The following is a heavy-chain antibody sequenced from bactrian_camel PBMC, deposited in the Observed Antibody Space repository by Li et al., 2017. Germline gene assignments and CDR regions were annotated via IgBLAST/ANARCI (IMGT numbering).Heavy chain of an antibody. Sequence: VQLVESGGGSVQAGGSLRLSCAASGDHISTYYKTYCMAWWRRGPGKDNEEVASLDSENRPKYADSVKGRFTISKDKNTLYLQMTSLAHEDTAVYYC. CDR2: LDSENRP. V-gene: IGHV3S53*01. CDR1: GDHISTYYKTYC.